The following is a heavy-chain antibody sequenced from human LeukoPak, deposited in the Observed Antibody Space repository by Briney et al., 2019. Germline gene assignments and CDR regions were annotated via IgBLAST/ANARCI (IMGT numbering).Heavy chain of an antibody. CDR3: ARSPLIRESYGDKIVKFDY. CDR1: GFVFSNYA. CDR2: ISGRSDST. D-gene: IGHD4-17*01. V-gene: IGHV3-23*01. Sequence: GGSLRLSGAASGFVFSNYAMTWVRQAPGRGLDWVSTISGRSDSTYSADSVRGRFTIHRDSYKNTLSLQMDSLRAEDTAVYYCARSPLIRESYGDKIVKFDYWGQGTLVTVSS. J-gene: IGHJ4*02.